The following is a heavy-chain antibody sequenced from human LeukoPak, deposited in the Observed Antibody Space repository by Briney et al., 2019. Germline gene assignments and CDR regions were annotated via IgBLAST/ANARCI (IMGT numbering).Heavy chain of an antibody. CDR1: GVSLGTDY. CDR2: IYYSGNT. V-gene: IGHV4-59*01. CDR3: ARVKGQWLLPDY. Sequence: SGTLSLTCTVSGVSLGTDYWSWIRQPPGKGLAWIGYIYYSGNTNYNPSLKSRVTMSLDTSKNQFSLKLTSVTAADTAVYYCARVKGQWLLPDYWGQGTLVTVSS. J-gene: IGHJ4*02. D-gene: IGHD6-19*01.